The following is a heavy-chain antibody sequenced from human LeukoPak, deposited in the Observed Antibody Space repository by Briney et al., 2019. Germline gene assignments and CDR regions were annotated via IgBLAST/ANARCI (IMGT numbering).Heavy chain of an antibody. V-gene: IGHV4-39*01. CDR2: IYYSGGT. CDR3: ARLRSYGGNRGIDY. Sequence: PSETLSLTCTVSGGSISSSSYYWGWVRQPPGKGLEFVGSIYYSGGTYYNPSLKSRVTISVDTSKNQFSLKLSSVTAAATAIYYCARLRSYGGNRGIDYWGQGTLVAVSS. CDR1: GGSISSSSYY. D-gene: IGHD4-23*01. J-gene: IGHJ4*02.